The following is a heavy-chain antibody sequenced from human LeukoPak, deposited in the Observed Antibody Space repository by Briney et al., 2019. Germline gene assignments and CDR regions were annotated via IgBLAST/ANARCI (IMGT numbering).Heavy chain of an antibody. D-gene: IGHD6-19*01. CDR2: ISPSGGST. Sequence: PGASVKLSCKAFGYTFTGYWMHWVRQAPGQGPEWMGVISPSGGSTIYAQKFKGRVTLTRDMSTSTVYMELSSLRFEDTAVYYCARDGDSSGWYFDYWGQGTLVTVSS. CDR3: ARDGDSSGWYFDY. CDR1: GYTFTGYW. J-gene: IGHJ4*02. V-gene: IGHV1-46*01.